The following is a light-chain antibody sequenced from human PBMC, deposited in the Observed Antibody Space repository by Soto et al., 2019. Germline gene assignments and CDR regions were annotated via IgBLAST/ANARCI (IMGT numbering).Light chain of an antibody. CDR3: QQYNSYLT. CDR2: DAS. V-gene: IGKV1-5*01. CDR1: QSISSW. J-gene: IGKJ4*01. Sequence: DIQMTQSPSTLSASEGDRVTITCRASQSISSWLAWYQQKPGKAPKLLIYDASSLESGVPSRFSGSGSGTEFTLTISSLQPDDFATYYCQQYNSYLTFGGGTKVEIK.